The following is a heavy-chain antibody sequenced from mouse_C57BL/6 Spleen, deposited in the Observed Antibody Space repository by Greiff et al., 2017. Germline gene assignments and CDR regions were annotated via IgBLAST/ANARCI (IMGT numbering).Heavy chain of an antibody. V-gene: IGHV1-55*01. D-gene: IGHD1-1*01. Sequence: QVQLQQPGAELVKPGASVKMSCKASGYTFTSYWITWVKQRPGQGLEWIGDIYPGSGSTNYNEKFKSKATLTVDTSSSTAYMQLSSLTSEDSAVYYWARGGTTVVAPYYFDYWGQGTTLTVSS. CDR3: ARGGTTVVAPYYFDY. CDR2: IYPGSGST. J-gene: IGHJ2*01. CDR1: GYTFTSYW.